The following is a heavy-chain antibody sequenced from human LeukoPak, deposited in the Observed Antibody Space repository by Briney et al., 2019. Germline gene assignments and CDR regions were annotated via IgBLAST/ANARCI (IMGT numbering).Heavy chain of an antibody. CDR3: ARSKYSSSPAAYY. Sequence: SETLSLTCTVSGDSITSGSYFWTWIRQPAGKGLEWIGRVYSSGGTNYNPSLKSRVTISVDTSKNQFSLRLSSVTAADTAVYYCARSKYSSSPAAYYWGQGTLVTVSS. CDR2: VYSSGGT. V-gene: IGHV4-61*02. D-gene: IGHD6-6*01. CDR1: GDSITSGSYF. J-gene: IGHJ4*02.